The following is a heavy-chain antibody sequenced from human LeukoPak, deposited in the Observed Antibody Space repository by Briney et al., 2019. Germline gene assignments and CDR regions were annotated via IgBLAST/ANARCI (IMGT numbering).Heavy chain of an antibody. J-gene: IGHJ4*02. CDR3: AKDGLQSSEWSPPLNC. Sequence: GGSLRLSCAASGFTLSSYAMSCVRQAPGKGLEWVSLISGNAGSTHYADSVKGRFTISRDITKNTLYLQMNSLRAEDTATYYCAKDGLQSSEWSPPLNCWGQGILVIVSS. V-gene: IGHV3-23*01. CDR1: GFTLSSYA. D-gene: IGHD3-3*01. CDR2: ISGNAGST.